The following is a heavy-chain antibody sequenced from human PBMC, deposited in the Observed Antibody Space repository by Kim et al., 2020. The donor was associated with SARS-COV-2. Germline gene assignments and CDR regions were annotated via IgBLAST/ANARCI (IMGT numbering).Heavy chain of an antibody. J-gene: IGHJ4*02. CDR2: ISYDGSNK. V-gene: IGHV3-30*18. D-gene: IGHD6-13*01. CDR3: AKDRRSSSLFDY. CDR1: GFTFSSYG. Sequence: GGSLRLSCAASGFTFSSYGMHWVRQAPGKGLEWVAVISYDGSNKYYADSVKGRFTISRDNSKNTLYLQMNSLRAEDTAVYYCAKDRRSSSLFDYWGQGTL.